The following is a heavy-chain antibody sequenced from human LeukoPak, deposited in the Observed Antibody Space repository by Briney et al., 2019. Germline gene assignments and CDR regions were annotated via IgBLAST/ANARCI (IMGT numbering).Heavy chain of an antibody. V-gene: IGHV5-51*01. CDR3: ARQTWFGELWGPFDY. Sequence: GESLKISCKGSGYSFTSYWIGWVRPMPGKGLEWMGIIYPGDSDTRYSPSFQGQVTISADKSISTAYLQWSSLKASDTAMYYCARQTWFGELWGPFDYWGQGTLVTVSS. J-gene: IGHJ4*02. D-gene: IGHD3-10*01. CDR2: IYPGDSDT. CDR1: GYSFTSYW.